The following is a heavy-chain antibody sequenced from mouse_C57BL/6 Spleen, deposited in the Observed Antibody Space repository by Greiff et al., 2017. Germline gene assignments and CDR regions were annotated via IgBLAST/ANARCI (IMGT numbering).Heavy chain of an antibody. V-gene: IGHV1-80*01. CDR2: IYPGDGDT. CDR3: ARADGYRDWYFDV. CDR1: GYAFSSYW. D-gene: IGHD2-3*01. J-gene: IGHJ1*03. Sequence: VQLQQSGAELVKPGASVKISCKASGYAFSSYWMNWVKQRPGKGLEWIGQIYPGDGDTNYNGKFKGKATLTADKSSSTAYMQLSSLTSEDSAVYFCARADGYRDWYFDVWGTGTTVTVSS.